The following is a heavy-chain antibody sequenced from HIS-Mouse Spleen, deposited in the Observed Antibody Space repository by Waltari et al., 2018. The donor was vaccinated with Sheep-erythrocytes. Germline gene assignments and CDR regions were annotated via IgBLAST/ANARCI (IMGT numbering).Heavy chain of an antibody. CDR2: IYYSGST. V-gene: IGHV4-31*03. J-gene: IGHJ4*02. CDR1: GGSISSGGYY. Sequence: QVQLQESGPGLVKPSQTLSLTCTVSGGSISSGGYYWSWIRQHPGKGLEWIGDIYYSGSTSSTPSLKSRVTISVDTSKNQFSLKLSSVTAADTAVYYCARDRLGIFGYWGQGTLVTVSS. CDR3: ARDRLGIFGY. D-gene: IGHD7-27*01.